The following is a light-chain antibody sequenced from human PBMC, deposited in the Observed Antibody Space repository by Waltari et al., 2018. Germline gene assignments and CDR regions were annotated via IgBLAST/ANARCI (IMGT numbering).Light chain of an antibody. CDR2: RAS. V-gene: IGKV3-20*01. Sequence: EIVLTQSPGTASLSPGERVTLSCRASQSVGSSSLAWYQQKPCQAPRLVIYRASRRATGIPDMFSGSGSGTDFSLTISRLEPEDFAVYYCQQHGTLPATFGQGTKVEIK. J-gene: IGKJ1*01. CDR3: QQHGTLPAT. CDR1: QSVGSSS.